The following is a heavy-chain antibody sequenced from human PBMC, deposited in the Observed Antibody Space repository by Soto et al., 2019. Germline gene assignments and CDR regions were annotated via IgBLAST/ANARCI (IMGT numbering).Heavy chain of an antibody. D-gene: IGHD3-22*01. Sequence: QVQLQESGPGLVKPSGTLSLTCAVSGGSISSLYWWSWVRQPPGKGLEWIGEVHHSGSTNYNPSLRSRVTLSVDKSKNQFSLKLSSVTAADTAMYYCARRDYYDSTGYYTYWGQGALVTVSS. CDR3: ARRDYYDSTGYYTY. J-gene: IGHJ4*02. V-gene: IGHV4-4*02. CDR2: VHHSGST. CDR1: GGSISSLYW.